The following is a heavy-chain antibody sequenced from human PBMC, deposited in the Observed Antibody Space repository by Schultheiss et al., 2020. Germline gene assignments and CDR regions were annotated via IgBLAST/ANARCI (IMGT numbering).Heavy chain of an antibody. Sequence: GGSLRLSCAAFGFTFSSHWMHWVRQVPGKGLMWVSCINSDGSITDYADSVKGRFTISRDNAKNTVYLQMNSLRVDDTAVYYCAGLHGGNSNFWGQGTLVTGYS. CDR3: AGLHGGNSNF. J-gene: IGHJ4*02. CDR2: INSDGSIT. D-gene: IGHD3-16*01. V-gene: IGHV3-74*01. CDR1: GFTFSSHW.